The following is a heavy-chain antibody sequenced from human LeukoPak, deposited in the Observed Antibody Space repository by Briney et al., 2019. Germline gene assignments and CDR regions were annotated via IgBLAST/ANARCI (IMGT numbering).Heavy chain of an antibody. V-gene: IGHV1-46*01. CDR1: GYTFTSYY. J-gene: IGHJ3*02. CDR3: ARGPHITIFGVVIDAFDI. CDR2: INPSGGST. D-gene: IGHD3-3*01. Sequence: GASVKVSCKASGYTFTSYYMHWVRQAPGQGLEWMGIINPSGGSTSYAQKFQGRVTMTRDTSTSTAYMELRSLRSDDTAVYYCARGPHITIFGVVIDAFDIWGQGTMVTVSS.